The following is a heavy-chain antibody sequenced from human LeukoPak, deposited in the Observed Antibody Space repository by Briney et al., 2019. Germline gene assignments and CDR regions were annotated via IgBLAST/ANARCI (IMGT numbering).Heavy chain of an antibody. D-gene: IGHD3-22*01. CDR1: GYIFSSYY. CDR2: INPSGGSI. CDR3: ARGRNYYDSSGYYYEGDAFDI. J-gene: IGHJ3*02. Sequence: ASVKVSCKASGYIFSSYYMYWVRQAPGQGLEWMGIINPSGGSIRYAQKFQGRVTMTRDTSTSTVYMELSSLRSEDTAVYYCARGRNYYDSSGYYYEGDAFDIWGQGTMVTVSS. V-gene: IGHV1-46*01.